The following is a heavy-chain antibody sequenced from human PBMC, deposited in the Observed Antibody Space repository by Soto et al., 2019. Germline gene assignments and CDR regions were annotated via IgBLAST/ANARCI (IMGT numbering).Heavy chain of an antibody. CDR1: GGSISSSNW. D-gene: IGHD2-2*01. J-gene: IGHJ5*02. Sequence: SETLSLTCAVSGGSISSSNWWSWVRQPPGKGLEWIGEIYHSGSTNYNPSLKSRVTISVDTSKNQFSLKLSSVTAADTAVYYCARAGDIVVVPAATSGWFDPWGQRTLVTASS. V-gene: IGHV4-4*02. CDR3: ARAGDIVVVPAATSGWFDP. CDR2: IYHSGST.